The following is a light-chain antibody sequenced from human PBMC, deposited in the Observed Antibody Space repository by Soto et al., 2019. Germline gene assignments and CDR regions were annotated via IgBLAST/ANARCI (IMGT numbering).Light chain of an antibody. CDR3: QKYNSAPRT. CDR2: AAF. CDR1: QGISNY. Sequence: DIQMTQSPSSLSASVGDRVTITCRASQGISNYLAWYQQKPGKVPKLLIYAAFTLQSGVPSRFSGSGSVTDFTLTISSLQPEDVATSYCQKYNSAPRTFGQGTKVEIK. J-gene: IGKJ1*01. V-gene: IGKV1-27*01.